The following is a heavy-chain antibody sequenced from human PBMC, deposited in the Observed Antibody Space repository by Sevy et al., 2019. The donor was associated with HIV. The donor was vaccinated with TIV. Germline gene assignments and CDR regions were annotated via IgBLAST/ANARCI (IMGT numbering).Heavy chain of an antibody. CDR1: GVTFTTYA. V-gene: IGHV3-23*01. CDR2: ISGSGGST. J-gene: IGHJ6*02. Sequence: GGSLRLSCAASGVTFTTYAMTWVRQAPGKGLQLVSAISGSGGSTYYAHSLEGRFTISRDNSKSTLYLHMNSLTPEDTAVYYTAKQYSGTMDHHYFYYGLDVWGQGTTVTVSS. CDR3: AKQYSGTMDHHYFYYGLDV. D-gene: IGHD5-12*01.